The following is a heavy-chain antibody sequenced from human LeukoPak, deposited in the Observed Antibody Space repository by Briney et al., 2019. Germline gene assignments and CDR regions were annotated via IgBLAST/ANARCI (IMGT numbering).Heavy chain of an antibody. D-gene: IGHD3-10*01. J-gene: IGHJ5*02. Sequence: SETLSLTCTVAGGSMSISNYYCGWIRQPPGKGLEWIGSIYYCWSIHYHPSLKSRVPISVDTSKKQFFLKLSSVTAEDTAGYYCARNVSMVRGVTRLNWFDPWGEGSLVTVSS. CDR1: GGSMSISNYY. CDR3: ARNVSMVRGVTRLNWFDP. V-gene: IGHV4-39*01. CDR2: IYYCWSI.